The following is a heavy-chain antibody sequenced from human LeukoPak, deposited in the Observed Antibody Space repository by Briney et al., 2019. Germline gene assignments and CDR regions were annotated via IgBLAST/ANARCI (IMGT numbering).Heavy chain of an antibody. CDR1: GGSISSYY. J-gene: IGHJ4*02. CDR2: IYHSGSS. Sequence: SETLSLTCTVSGGSISSYYWSWIRQPPGKGLEWIGYIYHSGSSNHNPSLKSRVTISVDTSKNQFSLKLSSVTAADTAVYYCARGVTTVTTLLDYWGQGTLVTVSS. D-gene: IGHD4-17*01. CDR3: ARGVTTVTTLLDY. V-gene: IGHV4-59*08.